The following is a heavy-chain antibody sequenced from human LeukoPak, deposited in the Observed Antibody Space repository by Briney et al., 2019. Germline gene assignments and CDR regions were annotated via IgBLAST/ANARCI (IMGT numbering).Heavy chain of an antibody. V-gene: IGHV1-3*01. CDR1: GYTFTSYT. CDR3: ARDRGYCSSTSCPLGY. J-gene: IGHJ4*02. Sequence: ASVKVSCKASGYTFTSYTMHWVRQAPGQRLEWRGWINADNHNTKYSQKFQGRVTITTDESTSTAYMELSSLRSEDTAVYYCARDRGYCSSTSCPLGYWGQGTLVTVSS. CDR2: INADNHNT. D-gene: IGHD2-2*01.